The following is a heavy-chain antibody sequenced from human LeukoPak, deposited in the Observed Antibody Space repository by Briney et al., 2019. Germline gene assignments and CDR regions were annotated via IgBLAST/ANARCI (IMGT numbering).Heavy chain of an antibody. J-gene: IGHJ5*01. CDR2: IWYDGRNE. V-gene: IGHV3-33*01. CDR1: GFTFNKYG. D-gene: IGHD3-10*01. CDR3: ARDGSGLAVRGWFDF. Sequence: PGGSLRLSCVAPGFTFNKYGVHWVRQAPGKGLEWVAVIWYDGRNEYYADSVKGRLAISRDNDKNTVNLQMNSLRAEDTAVYYCARDGSGLAVRGWFDFWGQGTLVTVSS.